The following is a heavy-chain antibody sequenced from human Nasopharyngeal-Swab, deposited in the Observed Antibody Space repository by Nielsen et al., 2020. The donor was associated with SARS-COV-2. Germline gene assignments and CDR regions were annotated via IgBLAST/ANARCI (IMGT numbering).Heavy chain of an antibody. J-gene: IGHJ4*02. Sequence: GESLKISCAASGFTFSSYEMNWVRQAPGKGLEWVSYISSSGSTIYYADSVKGRFTISGDNAKNSLYLQMNSLRAEDTAVYYCARGVKEYYYDSSGYYYFDYWGQGTLVTVSP. CDR3: ARGVKEYYYDSSGYYYFDY. V-gene: IGHV3-48*03. CDR2: ISSSGSTI. CDR1: GFTFSSYE. D-gene: IGHD3-22*01.